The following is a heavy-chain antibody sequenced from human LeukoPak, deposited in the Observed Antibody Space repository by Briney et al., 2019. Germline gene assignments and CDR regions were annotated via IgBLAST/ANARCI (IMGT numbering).Heavy chain of an antibody. Sequence: GGSLRLSCAASGFTFSSYGMHWVRQAPGKGLEWVAVIWHDGSNKYYGDSVKGRFTISRDNPKNTLYLQMNSLRAEDTAVYYCAREEVIVITRYFDFWGQGTLVTVSS. CDR3: AREEVIVITRYFDF. CDR1: GFTFSSYG. V-gene: IGHV3-33*01. D-gene: IGHD3-16*02. CDR2: IWHDGSNK. J-gene: IGHJ4*02.